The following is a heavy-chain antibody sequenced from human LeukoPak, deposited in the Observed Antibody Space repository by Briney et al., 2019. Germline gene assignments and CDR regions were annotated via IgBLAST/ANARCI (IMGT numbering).Heavy chain of an antibody. J-gene: IGHJ4*02. CDR1: GGSISSNSYY. D-gene: IGHD3-3*01. CDR2: IYYSGST. V-gene: IGHV4-39*01. Sequence: SETLSLTCAVSGGSISSNSYYWGWIRQPPGKGLEWIGSIYYSGSTYYNPSLKSRVTISVDTSKNQFSLKLSSVTAADTAVYYCARVRSSSDFWSGRRRPKYYFDYWGQGTLVTVSS. CDR3: ARVRSSSDFWSGRRRPKYYFDY.